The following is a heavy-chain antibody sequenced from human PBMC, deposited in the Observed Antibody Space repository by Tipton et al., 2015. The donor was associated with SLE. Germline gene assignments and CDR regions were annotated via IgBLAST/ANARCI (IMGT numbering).Heavy chain of an antibody. CDR2: IYHSGNT. CDR1: GGSIISSGYY. V-gene: IGHV4-39*01. CDR3: ARHDYDSNGYYQHYFDY. J-gene: IGHJ4*02. D-gene: IGHD3-22*01. Sequence: LRLSCTVSGGSIISSGYYWGWIRQPPGKGLEWIGSIYHSGNTYYNPSLKSRVSMSIDTSRNEVFLRLSSVTAADTAVYYCARHDYDSNGYYQHYFDYWGQGTLVTVSS.